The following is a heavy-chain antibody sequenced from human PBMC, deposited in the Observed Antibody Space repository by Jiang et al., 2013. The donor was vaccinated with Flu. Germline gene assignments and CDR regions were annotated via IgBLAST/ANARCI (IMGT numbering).Heavy chain of an antibody. V-gene: IGHV1-18*04. CDR3: ARGLPPGGFYGGNSNWFDP. Sequence: SVKVSCKSSGYTFLSYGITWVRQAPGQGLEWVGWISGYNGNANYAQKLQGRVTMTTDTSTSTAYMELRSLRSDDTAVYYCARGLPPGGFYGGNSNWFDPWGQGTLVTVSS. CDR2: ISGYNGNA. J-gene: IGHJ5*02. D-gene: IGHD4-23*01. CDR1: GYTFLSYG.